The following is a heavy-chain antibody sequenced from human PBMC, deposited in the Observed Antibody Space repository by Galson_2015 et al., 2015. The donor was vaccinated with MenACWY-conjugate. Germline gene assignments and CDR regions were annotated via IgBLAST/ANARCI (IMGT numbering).Heavy chain of an antibody. J-gene: IGHJ3*01. CDR1: GFTFSNSW. CDR2: IKQDGSGK. Sequence: SLRLSCATSGFTFSNSWMGWVRQAPGKGLEWVANIKQDGSGKYYVDSVKDRFIISRDNAKNSLFLQMDSLRAEDTALYYCARAKEQWLSKTFDLWGQGTMVTVSS. V-gene: IGHV3-7*01. D-gene: IGHD6-19*01. CDR3: ARAKEQWLSKTFDL.